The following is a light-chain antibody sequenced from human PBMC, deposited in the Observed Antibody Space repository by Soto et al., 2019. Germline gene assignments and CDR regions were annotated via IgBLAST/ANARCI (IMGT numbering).Light chain of an antibody. V-gene: IGKV1-5*01. CDR3: QQYNSYLWT. CDR2: DAS. CDR1: QSMSIY. J-gene: IGKJ1*01. Sequence: VQMTQSPSSLSASVGDRVTITCRASQSMSIYLNWYQQKPGKAPKLLIYDASSLESGVPSRFSGSGSGTEFTLTISSLQPDDFATYYCQQYNSYLWTFGQGTKVDIK.